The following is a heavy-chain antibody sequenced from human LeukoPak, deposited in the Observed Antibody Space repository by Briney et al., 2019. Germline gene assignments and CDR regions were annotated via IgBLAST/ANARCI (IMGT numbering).Heavy chain of an antibody. CDR1: GYXFTSYA. D-gene: IGHD2-21*02. J-gene: IGHJ4*02. Sequence: SVKVSCKASGYXFTSYAMSWVRQAPGQGLEWMGGIIPIFGTANYAQKFQGRVTITADESTSTAYMELSSLRSEDTAVYYCARVSDYYGFDYWGQGTLVTVSS. CDR3: ARVSDYYGFDY. CDR2: IIPIFGTA. V-gene: IGHV1-69*13.